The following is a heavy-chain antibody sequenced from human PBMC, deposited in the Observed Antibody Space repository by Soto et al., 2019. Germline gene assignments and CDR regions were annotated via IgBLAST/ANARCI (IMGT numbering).Heavy chain of an antibody. CDR1: GGSINSYY. D-gene: IGHD6-19*01. CDR3: ARENSGWYYFDY. V-gene: IGHV4-59*01. Sequence: PSETLSLTCSVSGGSINSYYWSWIRQPPGKELEWIGHIYYSGSTNYSPSLNSRMTISIDTSKKQFSPKLNSVTAADTAVYYCARENSGWYYFDYWGLGTLVTSPQ. CDR2: IYYSGST. J-gene: IGHJ4*02.